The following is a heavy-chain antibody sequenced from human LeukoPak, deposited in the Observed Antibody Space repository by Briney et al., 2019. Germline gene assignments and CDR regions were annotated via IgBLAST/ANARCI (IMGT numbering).Heavy chain of an antibody. Sequence: GASVKVSCKASGYTFRSYYMSWVRQAPGQGLEWMGGIIPIFGTANYAQKFQGRVTITADEPTSTAYMELSSLRSEDTAVYYCARETKDIVVVPAAMDYWGQGTLVTVSS. CDR1: GYTFRSYY. D-gene: IGHD2-2*01. CDR3: ARETKDIVVVPAAMDY. V-gene: IGHV1-69*13. J-gene: IGHJ4*02. CDR2: IIPIFGTA.